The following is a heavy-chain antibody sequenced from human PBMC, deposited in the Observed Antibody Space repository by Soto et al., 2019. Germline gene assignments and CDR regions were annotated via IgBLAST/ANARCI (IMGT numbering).Heavy chain of an antibody. CDR1: GGGFSIYA. CDR2: IIPIFGTA. J-gene: IGHJ6*02. D-gene: IGHD5-18*01. Sequence: SVNVYCKTAGGGFSIYAISWVRQAPRQGLEWMGGIIPIFGTANYAQKFQGRVTITADESTSTAYMELSSLRSEDTAVYYCARDEGLDTAMVTRVNYYYYGMDVWGQGTTVTVSS. CDR3: ARDEGLDTAMVTRVNYYYYGMDV. V-gene: IGHV1-69*13.